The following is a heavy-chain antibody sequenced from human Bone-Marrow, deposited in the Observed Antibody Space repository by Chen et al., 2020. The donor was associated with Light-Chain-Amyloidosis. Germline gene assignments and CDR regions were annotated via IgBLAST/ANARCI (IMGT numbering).Heavy chain of an antibody. J-gene: IGHJ6*03. V-gene: IGHV3-30*02. CDR1: GFTFSSYG. CDR2: IRYDGSNK. CDR3: AKDVDRRLGYYYYMDV. D-gene: IGHD6-19*01. Sequence: QVQLVESGGGVVQPGGSLRLSCAASGFTFSSYGMHWVRQAPGKGLEWVAFIRYDGSNKYYADSVKGRFTISRDNSKNTLYLQMNSLRAEDTAVHYCAKDVDRRLGYYYYMDVWGKGTTVTVSS.